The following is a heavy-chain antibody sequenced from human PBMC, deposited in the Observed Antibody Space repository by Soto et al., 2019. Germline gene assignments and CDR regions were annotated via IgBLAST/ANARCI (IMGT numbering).Heavy chain of an antibody. CDR1: GGSISSSSYY. CDR2: IYYSGSN. Sequence: KSSETLSLTCTVSGGSISSSSYYWGWIRQPPGKGLEWIGSIYYSGSNYYNPSLKSRVTISVDTSKNQLSLKLSSVTAAATDVYCCARRDVYTAIVDYWGQGTLVTVSS. J-gene: IGHJ4*02. CDR3: ARRDVYTAIVDY. V-gene: IGHV4-39*01. D-gene: IGHD5-18*01.